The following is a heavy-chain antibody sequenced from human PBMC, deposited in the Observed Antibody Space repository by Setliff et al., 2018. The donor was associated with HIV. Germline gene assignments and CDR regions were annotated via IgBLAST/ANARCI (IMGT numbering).Heavy chain of an antibody. CDR1: GGTFSSQT. Sequence: SVKVSCKASGGTFSSQTISWVRQAPGQGLEWVGGIIPIFGTANYAQKFQGRVTITADEFTSTAYMELYSLRSDDTAVYYCARVPYRSVWFSGGHDAFDIWGQGTMVTVSS. CDR2: IIPIFGTA. V-gene: IGHV1-69*13. CDR3: ARVPYRSVWFSGGHDAFDI. D-gene: IGHD6-19*01. J-gene: IGHJ3*02.